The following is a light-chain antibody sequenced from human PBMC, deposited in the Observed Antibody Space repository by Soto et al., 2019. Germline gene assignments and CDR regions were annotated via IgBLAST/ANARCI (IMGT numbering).Light chain of an antibody. Sequence: QSALTQPASVFGSPGQSITFSCTGTSSDLGGYNFVSWYQQHRGKAPKLMIYEVSSRPSEVSNRFSGSKSGNTASLTISGLQPEDEADYYCSSYTTSTTVVFGTGTKVTV. CDR3: SSYTTSTTVV. CDR2: EVS. CDR1: SSDLGGYNF. J-gene: IGLJ1*01. V-gene: IGLV2-14*03.